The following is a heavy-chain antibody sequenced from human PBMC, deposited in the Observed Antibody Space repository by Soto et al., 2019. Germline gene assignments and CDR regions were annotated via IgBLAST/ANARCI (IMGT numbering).Heavy chain of an antibody. J-gene: IGHJ4*02. CDR2: INPNSGDT. V-gene: IGHV1-8*01. Sequence: QVQLVQSGAEVKKPGASVKVSCKASGYTFSDHDINWVRQATGQGPEWLGWINPNSGDTGYAQNFQGRVTMTRDHSIRSAYMELSSLRSEDTAIYYCARVGGNWNDDYFDYWGQGTLVTVSS. CDR1: GYTFSDHD. D-gene: IGHD1-1*01. CDR3: ARVGGNWNDDYFDY.